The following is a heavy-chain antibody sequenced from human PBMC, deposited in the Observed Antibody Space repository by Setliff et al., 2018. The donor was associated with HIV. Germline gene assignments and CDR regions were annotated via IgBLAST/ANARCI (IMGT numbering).Heavy chain of an antibody. CDR3: VKPYTGYYYDGSVYDDF. J-gene: IGHJ4*02. V-gene: IGHV3-64D*09. CDR2: LSRGGDNT. Sequence: PGGSLRLSCLVSGFTVSTYSLNWARQAPGKRPEYVAALSRGGDNTKYADSVKCRFIISRDTSKNTLYLQMSSLRPDDTAIYYCVKPYTGYYYDGSVYDDFWGQGTLVTVSS. CDR1: GFTVSTYS. D-gene: IGHD3-22*01.